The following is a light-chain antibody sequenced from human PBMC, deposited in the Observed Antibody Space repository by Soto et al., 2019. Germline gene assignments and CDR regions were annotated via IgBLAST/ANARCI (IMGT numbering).Light chain of an antibody. CDR2: DVS. V-gene: IGLV2-14*03. Sequence: QSVLTQPASVSGSPGQSITISCTGTSSDVGAYNYVSWYQQHTGQAPKLMIYDVSNRPSGVSDRFSGSKSGNTASLIISGLQAEDEADYYCYSCSRSSGTRYVFGTGTKLTVL. CDR3: YSCSRSSGTRYV. J-gene: IGLJ1*01. CDR1: SSDVGAYNY.